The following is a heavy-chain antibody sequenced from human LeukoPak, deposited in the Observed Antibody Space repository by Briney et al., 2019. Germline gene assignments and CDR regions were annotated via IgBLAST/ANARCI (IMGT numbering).Heavy chain of an antibody. CDR2: IYSSGGT. Sequence: SETLSLTCTVSGGSISSYFWTWIRQPAGKGLEWLGRIYSSGGTNYNPSLKSRVTMSLDPSKNQFSLNLSSVTAADTAVYYCARETRRDGYNWCDYWGQGTLVTVSS. CDR1: GGSISSYF. V-gene: IGHV4-4*07. D-gene: IGHD5-12*01. J-gene: IGHJ4*02. CDR3: ARETRRDGYNWCDY.